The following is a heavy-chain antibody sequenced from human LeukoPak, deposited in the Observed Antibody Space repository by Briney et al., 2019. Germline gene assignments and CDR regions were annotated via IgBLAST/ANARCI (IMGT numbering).Heavy chain of an antibody. J-gene: IGHJ4*02. CDR1: GGSISSSSYY. V-gene: IGHV4-39*01. Sequence: PSETLSLTCTVSGGSISSSSYYWGWIRQPPGKGLEWIGSIYYSGSTYYNPFLKSRVTISVDTSKNQFSLKLSSVTAADTAVYYCAAIEDYSSDYWGQGTLVTVSS. CDR3: AAIEDYSSDY. CDR2: IYYSGST. D-gene: IGHD2-15*01.